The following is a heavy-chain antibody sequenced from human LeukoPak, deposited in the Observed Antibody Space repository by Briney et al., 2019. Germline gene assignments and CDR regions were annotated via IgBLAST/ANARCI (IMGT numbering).Heavy chain of an antibody. CDR2: ISSSGRTI. J-gene: IGHJ4*02. Sequence: GGSLRLSXAASGFTFSSYEMNWVRQAPGEGLEWVSYISSSGRTIYYADSVKGRLTISRDNAKNSLYLQMNSLRAEDTAVYYCARLKYSNYVDYWGPGTLVTVSS. V-gene: IGHV3-48*03. CDR3: ARLKYSNYVDY. D-gene: IGHD4-11*01. CDR1: GFTFSSYE.